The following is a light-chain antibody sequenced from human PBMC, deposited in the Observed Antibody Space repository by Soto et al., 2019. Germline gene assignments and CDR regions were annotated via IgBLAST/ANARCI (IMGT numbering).Light chain of an antibody. CDR2: GAS. V-gene: IGKV3-15*01. Sequence: ETVMTQSPATMSVSPGERATLSCRASQSVSSNLAWYQQKPGQAPRLLIYGASTRATGIPARFSGSGSGTEFTLTISSLQSEDFVVYYCQQYNNWPMTFGQGTKVEIK. CDR3: QQYNNWPMT. CDR1: QSVSSN. J-gene: IGKJ1*01.